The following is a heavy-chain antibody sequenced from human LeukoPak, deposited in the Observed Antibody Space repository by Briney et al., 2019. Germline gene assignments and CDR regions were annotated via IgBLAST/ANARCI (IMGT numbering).Heavy chain of an antibody. CDR3: AREQVRYDSSELDY. D-gene: IGHD3-22*01. J-gene: IGHJ4*02. CDR2: INPNSGGT. V-gene: IGHV1-2*04. CDR1: GYTFTGYY. Sequence: ASVKVSCKASGYTFTGYYMHWVRQAPGQGLEWMGWINPNSGGTNYAQKFQGWVTMTRDTSISTAYMELSRLRSDDTAVYYCAREQVRYDSSELDYWGQGTLVTVSS.